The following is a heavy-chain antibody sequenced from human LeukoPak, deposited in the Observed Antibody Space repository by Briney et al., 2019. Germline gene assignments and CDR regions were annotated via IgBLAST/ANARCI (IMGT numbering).Heavy chain of an antibody. J-gene: IGHJ4*02. D-gene: IGHD2-21*02. V-gene: IGHV3-66*01. CDR3: ARAGSGVVTAIDY. CDR1: GFTVSSNY. CDR2: IYSGGST. Sequence: PGGSLRLSCAASGFTVSSNYMSWVRQAPGKGLEWVSVIYSGGSTYYADSVKGRFTISRDSSKNTLYLQMNSLRAEDTAVYYCARAGSGVVTAIDYWGQGTLVTVSS.